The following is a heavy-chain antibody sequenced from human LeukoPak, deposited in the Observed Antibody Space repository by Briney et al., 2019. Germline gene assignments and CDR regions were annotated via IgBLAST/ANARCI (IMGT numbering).Heavy chain of an antibody. D-gene: IGHD6-13*01. V-gene: IGHV3-48*01. CDR1: GITFSSYS. CDR2: ISSFSGTI. CDR3: ARVGGSWYMDH. Sequence: GGSLRLSCVASGITFSSYSMNWVRQAPGKGLEWVSYISSFSGTINYADSVKGRFTISRDNAKNSLYLQMNSLRAEDTAVYYCARVGGSWYMDHWGQGTLVTVSS. J-gene: IGHJ4*02.